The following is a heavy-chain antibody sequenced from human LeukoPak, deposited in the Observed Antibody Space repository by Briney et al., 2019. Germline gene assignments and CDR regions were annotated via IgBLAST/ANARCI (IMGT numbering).Heavy chain of an antibody. CDR3: SRGGANDL. D-gene: IGHD4/OR15-4a*01. CDR2: IFTSGST. CDR1: GGSITSDY. J-gene: IGHJ5*02. V-gene: IGHV4-4*07. Sequence: SETLSLTCTVFGGSITSDYWSWIRQPAGKGLEWIGRIFTSGSTAYNPSLKSRVTMSLDTSKNQFFLKLSSVTAADTAAYFCSRGGANDLWGQGTLVTVSS.